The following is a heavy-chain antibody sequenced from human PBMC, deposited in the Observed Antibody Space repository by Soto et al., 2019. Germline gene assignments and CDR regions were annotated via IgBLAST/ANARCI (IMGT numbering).Heavy chain of an antibody. V-gene: IGHV3-23*01. CDR1: GFTFSSYA. J-gene: IGHJ4*02. CDR3: AKGIQGSIAAPMYY. CDR2: ISGSGGST. Sequence: GSLRLSCAASGFTFSSYAMSWVRQAPGKGLEWVSAISGSGGSTYYADSVKGRFTISRDNSKNTLYLQMNSLRAEDTAVYYCAKGIQGSIAAPMYYWGQGTLVTVSS. D-gene: IGHD6-6*01.